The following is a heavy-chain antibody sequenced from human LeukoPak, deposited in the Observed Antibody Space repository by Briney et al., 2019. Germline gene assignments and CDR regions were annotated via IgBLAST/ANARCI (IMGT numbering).Heavy chain of an antibody. D-gene: IGHD2-2*02. CDR2: IIPIFGTA. CDR3: ARGQRYGYCSSTSCYTFDY. V-gene: IGHV1-69*05. CDR1: GGTFSSYA. J-gene: IGHJ4*02. Sequence: SVKVSCKASGGTFSSYAISWVRQAPGQGLEWMGGIIPIFGTANYAQKFQGRVTITTDESTSTGYMELSSLRSEDPAVYYCARGQRYGYCSSTSCYTFDYWGQGTLVTVSS.